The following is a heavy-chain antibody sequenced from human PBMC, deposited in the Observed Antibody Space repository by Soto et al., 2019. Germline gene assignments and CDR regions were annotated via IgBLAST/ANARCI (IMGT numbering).Heavy chain of an antibody. CDR2: IYYSGST. V-gene: IGHV4-59*12. CDR1: GGSISSYY. Sequence: SETLSLTCTVSGGSISSYYGNWIRQPPGKGLEWIGYIYYSGSTNYNPSLKSRLTISVDTSKNQFSLKLSSVTAADMAVYYCARGGGSAAGFYYYYGIDVWGQGTTVTVS. D-gene: IGHD6-13*01. J-gene: IGHJ6*02. CDR3: ARGGGSAAGFYYYYGIDV.